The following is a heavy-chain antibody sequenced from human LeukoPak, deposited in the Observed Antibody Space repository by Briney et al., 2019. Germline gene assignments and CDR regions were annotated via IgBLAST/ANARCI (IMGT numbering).Heavy chain of an antibody. J-gene: IGHJ4*02. D-gene: IGHD5-24*01. CDR1: GYTFTSYY. CDR2: INPSGGST. CDR3: ALSEMATIPNFDY. Sequence: ASVKVSCKASGYTFTSYYMHWVRQAPGQGLEWMGIINPSGGSTSYAQKFQGRVTMTRDTSISTAYMELSRLRSDDTAVYYCALSEMATIPNFDYWGQGTLVTVSS. V-gene: IGHV1-46*01.